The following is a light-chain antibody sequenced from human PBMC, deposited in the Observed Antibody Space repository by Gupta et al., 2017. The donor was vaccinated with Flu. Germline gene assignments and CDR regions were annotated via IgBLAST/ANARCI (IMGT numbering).Light chain of an antibody. V-gene: IGKV3-11*01. CDR2: DAS. CDR3: QQRSNWPRS. J-gene: IGKJ2*03. CDR1: QSVSSY. Sequence: IVLTQSPATLSLSPGERATLSCRASQSVSSYLAWYQQKPGQAPRLLIYDASNRATGIPARFSGSGSGTDCTLTISSLEPEDFAVYYCQQRSNWPRSFGQGNKLEIK.